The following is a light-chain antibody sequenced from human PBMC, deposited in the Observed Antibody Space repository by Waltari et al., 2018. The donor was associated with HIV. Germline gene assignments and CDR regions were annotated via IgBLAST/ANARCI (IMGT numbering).Light chain of an antibody. V-gene: IGLV2-23*02. CDR2: DVT. CDR1: SSDVGNYNY. Sequence: QSALTQPASVSGSPGQSITISCTGTSSDVGNYNYVSWYQQHPGKAPKLMVYDVTTRPSGVSNRFSGSKSGNTASLTISGLQAEDEADYYCCSYAGSSTFVFGGGTKLTVL. J-gene: IGLJ2*01. CDR3: CSYAGSSTFV.